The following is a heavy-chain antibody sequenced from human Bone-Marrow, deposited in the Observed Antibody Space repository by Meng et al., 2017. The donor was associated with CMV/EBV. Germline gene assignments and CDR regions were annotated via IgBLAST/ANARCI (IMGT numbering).Heavy chain of an antibody. CDR1: GYTFTGYY. Sequence: ASVKVSCKASGYTFTGYYMHWVRQAPGQGLEWMGWINPNSGGTNYAQKFQGRVTMTRDTSISTAYMELSRLRSDDTAVYYCARPLYGDYGTRRGLHYIYFDYWGQGTLVTRLL. CDR3: ARPLYGDYGTRRGLHYIYFDY. D-gene: IGHD4-17*01. J-gene: IGHJ4*02. V-gene: IGHV1-2*02. CDR2: INPNSGGT.